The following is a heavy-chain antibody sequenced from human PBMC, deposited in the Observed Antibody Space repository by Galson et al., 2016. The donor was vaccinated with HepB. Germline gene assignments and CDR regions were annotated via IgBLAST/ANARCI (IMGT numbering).Heavy chain of an antibody. D-gene: IGHD6-25*01. CDR3: AKLNRQRGGPVDY. CDR1: GFIFSAYA. CDR2: ISYSGTHT. J-gene: IGHJ4*02. V-gene: IGHV3-23*01. Sequence: SLRLSCAASGFIFSAYAMSWVRQAPGKGLQWVSSISYSGTHTYYADSVKGRFTISRDNSKKPVYLQMNGLGAEDTAIYCCAKLNRQRGGPVDYCGQGTLVTVSS.